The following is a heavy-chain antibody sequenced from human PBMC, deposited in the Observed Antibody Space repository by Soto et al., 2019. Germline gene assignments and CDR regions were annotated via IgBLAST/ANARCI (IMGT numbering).Heavy chain of an antibody. CDR3: ARIRIIGNPNLERNGMDV. V-gene: IGHV3-33*01. CDR1: GFTLSSNG. J-gene: IGHJ6*02. CDR2: IWNDGSNK. Sequence: QVQLVESGGGVIQPESSLRLSCAASGFTLSSNGMHWVRQAPGKGLEWVAIIWNDGSNKNYASSVKGRFTISKDDSKNTLYLQMNSLRAEDTAVYYCARIRIIGNPNLERNGMDVWGRGTTVTVSS. D-gene: IGHD1-20*01.